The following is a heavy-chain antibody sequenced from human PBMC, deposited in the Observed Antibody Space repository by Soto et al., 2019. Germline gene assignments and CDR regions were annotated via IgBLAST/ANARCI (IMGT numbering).Heavy chain of an antibody. CDR3: ARGVAPYYFDY. CDR2: INAGNGNT. J-gene: IGHJ4*02. Sequence: QVQLVQSGAEEKKPGASVKVSCKASGYTFTSYAMHWVRQAPGQRLEWMGWINAGNGNTKYSQKFQGRVTITRDTSASTAYMELSSLRSEDTAVYYFARGVAPYYFDYWGQGTLVTVYS. CDR1: GYTFTSYA. V-gene: IGHV1-3*05. D-gene: IGHD2-15*01.